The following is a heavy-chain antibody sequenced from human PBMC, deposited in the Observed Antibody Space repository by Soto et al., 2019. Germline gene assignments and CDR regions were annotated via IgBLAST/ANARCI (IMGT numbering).Heavy chain of an antibody. D-gene: IGHD3-3*01. CDR3: ARRAETNGWNGFGADKYYFDF. CDR1: GYTFTGYY. J-gene: IGHJ4*02. CDR2: LNPNTGDS. Sequence: ASVKVSCKASGYTFTGYYMHWVRQAPGQGLEWMGWLNPNTGDSGYAQKFQGRITVTSDTSINTVHMELSSLRSEDTAVYYCARRAETNGWNGFGADKYYFDFWGQGTLVTVSS. V-gene: IGHV1-2*02.